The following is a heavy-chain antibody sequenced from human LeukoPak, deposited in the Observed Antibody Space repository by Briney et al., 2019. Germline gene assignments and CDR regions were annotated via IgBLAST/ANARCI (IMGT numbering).Heavy chain of an antibody. CDR3: AGELSEMATISPFDY. D-gene: IGHD5-24*01. V-gene: IGHV3-53*01. CDR1: GFTVSSNF. Sequence: GGSLRLSCAVSGFTVSSNFMSWVRQAPGKGLEWVSVIYSNGNIYNTDSVKGRFTISRDNSKNTVYLQMNSLRAEDTAVYYCAGELSEMATISPFDYWGQGTLVTVSS. CDR2: IYSNGNI. J-gene: IGHJ4*02.